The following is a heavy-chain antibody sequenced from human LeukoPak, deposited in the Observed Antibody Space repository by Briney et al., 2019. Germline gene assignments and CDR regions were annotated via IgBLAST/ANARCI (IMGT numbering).Heavy chain of an antibody. J-gene: IGHJ6*03. CDR3: ARALVVVAGWYYYMDV. CDR1: GYTFTSYD. Sequence: ASVKVSCKASGYTFTSYDINWVRQATGQGLEWMGWMNPNSGNTGYAQKFQGRVTMTRNTSISTAYMELSSLRSEDTAVHYCARALVVVAGWYYYMDVWGKGTTVTVSS. V-gene: IGHV1-8*01. CDR2: MNPNSGNT. D-gene: IGHD2-15*01.